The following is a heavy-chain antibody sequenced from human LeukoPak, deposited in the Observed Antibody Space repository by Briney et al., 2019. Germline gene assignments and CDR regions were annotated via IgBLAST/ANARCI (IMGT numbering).Heavy chain of an antibody. V-gene: IGHV4-38-2*01. J-gene: IGHJ4*02. D-gene: IGHD1-26*01. CDR2: IYHSGST. Sequence: SETLSLTCAASGYSISSGYYWGWIRQPPGKGLEWIGSIYHSGSTYYNPSLKSRVTISVDTSKNQFSLKLSSVTAAYTAVYYCARGVCGSYYGVSDYWGQGTLVTVSS. CDR1: GYSISSGYY. CDR3: ARGVCGSYYGVSDY.